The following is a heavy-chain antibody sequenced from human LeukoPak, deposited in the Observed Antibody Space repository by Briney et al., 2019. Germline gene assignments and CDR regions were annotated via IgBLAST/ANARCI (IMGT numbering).Heavy chain of an antibody. CDR2: ISYDGSNK. CDR3: AKDLTAPYSSGWYHSELNSKPLDY. J-gene: IGHJ4*02. D-gene: IGHD6-19*01. Sequence: QPGRSLRLSCAASGFTFSSYGMHWVRQAPGKGLEWVAVISYDGSNKYYADSVKGRFTISRDNSKNTLYLQMNSLRAEDTAVYYCAKDLTAPYSSGWYHSELNSKPLDYWGQGTLVTVSS. CDR1: GFTFSSYG. V-gene: IGHV3-30*18.